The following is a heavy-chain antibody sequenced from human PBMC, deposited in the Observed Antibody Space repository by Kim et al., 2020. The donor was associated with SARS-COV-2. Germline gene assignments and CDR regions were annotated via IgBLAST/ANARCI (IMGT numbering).Heavy chain of an antibody. J-gene: IGHJ5*02. Sequence: SVKVSCKASGGTFSSYAISWVRQAPGQGLEWMGGIIPIFGTANYAQKFQGRVTITADESTSTAYMELSSLRSEDTAVYYCARDSYYGDQRGWFDPWGQGTLVTVSS. CDR1: GGTFSSYA. CDR2: IIPIFGTA. V-gene: IGHV1-69*13. CDR3: ARDSYYGDQRGWFDP. D-gene: IGHD4-17*01.